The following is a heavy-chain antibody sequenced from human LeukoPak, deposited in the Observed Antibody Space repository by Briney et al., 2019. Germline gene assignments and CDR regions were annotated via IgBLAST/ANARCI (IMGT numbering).Heavy chain of an antibody. V-gene: IGHV3-23*01. CDR2: INVNGGST. CDR1: GFTFSNYA. Sequence: QPGGSLRLSCAASGFTFSNYAMTWVRQAPGKGLEWVSAINVNGGSTYFPDSVKGRFTISRDNSKNMLYLQMNSLRAEDTAIYYCAKGSRDGYNSPRLLAFDIWGQGTLVTVSS. CDR3: AKGSRDGYNSPRLLAFDI. D-gene: IGHD5-24*01. J-gene: IGHJ3*02.